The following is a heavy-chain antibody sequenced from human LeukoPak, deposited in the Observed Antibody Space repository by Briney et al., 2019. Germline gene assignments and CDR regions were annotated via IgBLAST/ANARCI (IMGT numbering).Heavy chain of an antibody. CDR3: ARDQIYCTGGYCYFDY. CDR1: GFTFSSYG. CDR2: IKSDGSST. J-gene: IGHJ4*02. D-gene: IGHD2-8*02. Sequence: GRSLRLSCAASGFTFSSYGMHWVRQAPGKGLVWVSRIKSDGSSTSYADSVKGRFTISRDNAKNTLYLQMNGVRAEDTAVYYCARDQIYCTGGYCYFDYWGRGTLVTVSS. V-gene: IGHV3-74*01.